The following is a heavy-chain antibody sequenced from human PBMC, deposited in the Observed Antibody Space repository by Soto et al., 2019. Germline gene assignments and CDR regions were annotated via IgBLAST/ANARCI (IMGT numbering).Heavy chain of an antibody. CDR3: ARGDPVGGYDPYYYYGMDV. CDR1: GYTFTSYC. D-gene: IGHD5-12*01. CDR2: INPNSGGT. Sequence: ASVKVSCKASGYTFTSYCMHWVRQAPGQGLEWMGWINPNSGGTNYAQKFQGWVTMTRDTSISTACMELSRLRSDDTAVYYCARGDPVGGYDPYYYYGMDVWGQGTTVTVSS. V-gene: IGHV1-2*04. J-gene: IGHJ6*02.